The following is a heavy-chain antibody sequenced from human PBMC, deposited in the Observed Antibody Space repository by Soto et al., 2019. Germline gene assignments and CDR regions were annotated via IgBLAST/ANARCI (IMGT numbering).Heavy chain of an antibody. CDR1: GGSISSYY. CDR3: ARQAYGDYEDYYYYMDV. J-gene: IGHJ6*03. CDR2: IYYSGST. D-gene: IGHD4-17*01. Sequence: SETLSLTCTVSGGSISSYYWSWIRQPPGKGLEWIGYIYYSGSTNYNPSIKSRVTISVDTSKNQFSLKLSSVTAADTAVYYCARQAYGDYEDYYYYMDVWGKGTTVTVSS. V-gene: IGHV4-59*08.